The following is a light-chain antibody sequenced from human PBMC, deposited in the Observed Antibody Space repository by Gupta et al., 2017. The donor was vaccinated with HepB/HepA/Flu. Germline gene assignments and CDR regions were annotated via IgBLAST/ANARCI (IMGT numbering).Light chain of an antibody. CDR3: AAWDDSSYV. Sequence: QSVLTQPPSASGTPGQGVIISCSGSSSNIGNNYVYWYQQLPVTAPKLLIYTNNQRPCGVPDRCSGSKSGTSASLAISGLRSEDEADYYCAAWDDSSYVFGTGTQVTVL. J-gene: IGLJ1*01. CDR2: TNN. CDR1: SSNIGNNY. V-gene: IGLV1-47*01.